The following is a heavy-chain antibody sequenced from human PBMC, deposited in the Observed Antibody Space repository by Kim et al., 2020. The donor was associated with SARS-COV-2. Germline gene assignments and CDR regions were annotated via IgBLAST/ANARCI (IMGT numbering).Heavy chain of an antibody. J-gene: IGHJ5*02. V-gene: IGHV4-59*13. CDR2: IYYSGST. D-gene: IGHD3-10*01. Sequence: SETLSLTCTVSGGSISSYYWSWIRQPPGKGLEWIGYIYYSGSTNYNPSLKSRVTISVDTSKNQFSLKLSSVTAADTAVYYCARDQYYYGSGSYYNSWFDPWGQGTLVTVSS. CDR1: GGSISSYY. CDR3: ARDQYYYGSGSYYNSWFDP.